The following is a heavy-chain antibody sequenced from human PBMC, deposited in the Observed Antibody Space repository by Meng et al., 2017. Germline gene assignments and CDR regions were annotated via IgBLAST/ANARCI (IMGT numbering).Heavy chain of an antibody. CDR3: ATEGGYQDAFDI. D-gene: IGHD6-13*01. J-gene: IGHJ3*02. Sequence: GESLKISCAASGFTFSSYGMHWVRQAPGKGLEWVAVRWYDGSNKYYADSVKGRFTISRDNSKNTLYLQMNSLRAEDTAVYYCATEGGYQDAFDIWGQGTMVTVSS. CDR2: RWYDGSNK. CDR1: GFTFSSYG. V-gene: IGHV3-33*01.